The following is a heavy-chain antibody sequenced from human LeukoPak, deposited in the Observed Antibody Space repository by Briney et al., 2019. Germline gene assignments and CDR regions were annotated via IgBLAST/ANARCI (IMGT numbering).Heavy chain of an antibody. CDR2: IYYSGST. CDR1: GASISDYY. J-gene: IGHJ5*02. Sequence: PSETLSLTCTVSGASISDYYWSWIRRPPGKGLEWIGYIYYSGSTTYNPSLKSRATISEDTSKNQFSLKLSSVTAADTAVYYCARSDESKPWDPWGQGTLVTVSS. D-gene: IGHD1-14*01. CDR3: ARSDESKPWDP. V-gene: IGHV4-59*01.